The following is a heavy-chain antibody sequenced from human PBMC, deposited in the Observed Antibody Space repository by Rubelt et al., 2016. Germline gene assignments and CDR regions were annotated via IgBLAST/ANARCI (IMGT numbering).Heavy chain of an antibody. CDR3: ARLGRATTVTFVYHSFDR. V-gene: IGHV4-59*12. Sequence: QVQLQESGPGLVKPSETLSLTCTVSGDSISSYYWSWIRQSPGKGLEWIGTIYYSGSPYYNPSPKSRVHITVDTSKTQFSLKLNFVTAAEPAVYYCARLGRATTVTFVYHSFDRWGQGILITVSS. J-gene: IGHJ4*02. D-gene: IGHD4-17*01. CDR1: GDSISSYY. CDR2: IYYSGSP.